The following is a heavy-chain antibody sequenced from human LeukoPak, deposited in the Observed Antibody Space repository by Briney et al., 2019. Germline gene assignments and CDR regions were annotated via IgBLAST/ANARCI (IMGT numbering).Heavy chain of an antibody. CDR2: IWYDGSNK. Sequence: TGGSLRLSCAASGFTFSSYGMHWVRQAPGKGLEWVAVIWYDGSNKYYADSVKGRFTISRDNSKNTLYLQMNSLRAEDTAVYYCAKDHTSSWYYFDYWGQGTLVAVSS. CDR3: AKDHTSSWYYFDY. J-gene: IGHJ4*02. CDR1: GFTFSSYG. V-gene: IGHV3-30*02. D-gene: IGHD6-13*01.